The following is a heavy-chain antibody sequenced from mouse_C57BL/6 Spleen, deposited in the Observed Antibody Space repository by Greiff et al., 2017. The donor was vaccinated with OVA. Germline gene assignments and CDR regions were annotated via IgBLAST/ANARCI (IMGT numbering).Heavy chain of an antibody. Sequence: QVQLQQSGAELVRPGTSVKVSCKASGYAFTNYLIEWVKQRPGQGLEWIGVINPGSGGTNYNEKFKGKATLTADKSSSTAYMQLSSLTSEDSAVYFCARGGKGYYFDYWGQGTTLTVSS. J-gene: IGHJ2*01. CDR3: ARGGKGYYFDY. CDR1: GYAFTNYL. V-gene: IGHV1-54*01. CDR2: INPGSGGT.